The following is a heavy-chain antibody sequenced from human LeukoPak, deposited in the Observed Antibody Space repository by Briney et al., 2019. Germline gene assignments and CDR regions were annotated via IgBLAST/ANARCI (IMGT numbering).Heavy chain of an antibody. CDR2: ISAYNGNT. J-gene: IGHJ4*02. CDR1: GYTFTGYY. V-gene: IGHV1-18*04. D-gene: IGHD1-1*01. CDR3: ARGDWDENYFDY. Sequence: GASVKVSCKASGYTFTGYYMHWVRQAPGQGLEWMGWISAYNGNTNYAQKLQGRVTMTTDTSTSTAYMELRSLRSDDTAVYYCARGDWDENYFDYWGQGTLVTVSS.